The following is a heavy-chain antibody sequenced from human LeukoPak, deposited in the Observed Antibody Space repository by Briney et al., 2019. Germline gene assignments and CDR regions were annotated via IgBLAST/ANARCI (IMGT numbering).Heavy chain of an antibody. D-gene: IGHD3-10*01. CDR2: INHSGST. V-gene: IGHV4-34*01. J-gene: IGHJ4*02. CDR3: AIWFGELFLDY. CDR1: GGSFSGYY. Sequence: SETLSLTCAVYGGSFSGYYWSWIRQPPGKGLDWIGEINHSGSTNYNPSLKSRVTISVDTSKNQFSLKLSSVTAADTAVYYCAIWFGELFLDYWGQGTLVTVSS.